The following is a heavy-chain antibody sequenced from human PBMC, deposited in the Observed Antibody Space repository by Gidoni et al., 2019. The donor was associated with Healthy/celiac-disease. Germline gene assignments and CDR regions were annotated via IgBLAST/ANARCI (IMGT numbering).Heavy chain of an antibody. D-gene: IGHD3-22*01. J-gene: IGHJ4*02. Sequence: QVQLVQSGAEVKKPGASVKVSCKASGYTFTGYYMHWVRQAPGQGLEWMGWINPNSGGTNYAQKVQGGVTMTRDTSISTAYMELSRLRSDDTAVYYCARDGYYYDSSGYYPFDYWGQGTLVTVSS. V-gene: IGHV1-2*02. CDR2: INPNSGGT. CDR3: ARDGYYYDSSGYYPFDY. CDR1: GYTFTGYY.